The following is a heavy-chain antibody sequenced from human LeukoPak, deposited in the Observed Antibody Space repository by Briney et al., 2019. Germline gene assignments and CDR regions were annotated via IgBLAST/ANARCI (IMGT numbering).Heavy chain of an antibody. Sequence: SETLSLTCTVSGGSISSSSYYWGWIRQPPGKGLEWIGSIYYSGSTYYNPSLKSRVTISVDTSKNQFSLKLSSVTAADTAVYYCARDDPYYYGSGTPSWGQGTLVTVSS. CDR2: IYYSGST. J-gene: IGHJ5*02. CDR1: GGSISSSSYY. CDR3: ARDDPYYYGSGTPS. D-gene: IGHD3-10*01. V-gene: IGHV4-39*07.